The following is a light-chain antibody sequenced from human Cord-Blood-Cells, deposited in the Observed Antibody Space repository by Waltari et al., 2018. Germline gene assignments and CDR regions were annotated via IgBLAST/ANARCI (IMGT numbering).Light chain of an antibody. V-gene: IGLV2-11*01. J-gene: IGLJ2*01. CDR1: SSDVGGYNY. Sequence: QSALTQPRSVSGSPGQSVTISCTGTSSDVGGYNYVSWYQQHPGKAPKLMIYDVSKRPSGVPVRCAGYKSGNTAALTISGLQAEDEADYYCCSYAGSVVFGGGTKLTVL. CDR2: DVS. CDR3: CSYAGSVV.